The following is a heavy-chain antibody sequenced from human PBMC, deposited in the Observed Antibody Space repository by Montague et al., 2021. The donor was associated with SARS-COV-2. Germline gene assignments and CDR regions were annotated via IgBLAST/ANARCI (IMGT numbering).Heavy chain of an antibody. D-gene: IGHD3-22*01. V-gene: IGHV4-34*01. J-gene: IGHJ4*02. CDR3: ARGRQHINMVVVVVTGGEYYLGF. CDR1: DGSFSDYS. Sequence: SETLSLTCAVYDGSFSDYSWTWIRQPPGKGLEWIGEINHRGSTNYNPSLKSRVTISVDTSKNQFSLKMTSVTAADTAVYYCARGRQHINMVVVVVTGGEYYLGFWGQGTLVAVSS. CDR2: INHRGST.